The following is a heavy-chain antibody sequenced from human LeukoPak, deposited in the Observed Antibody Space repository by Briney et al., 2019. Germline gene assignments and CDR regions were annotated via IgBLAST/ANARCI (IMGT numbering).Heavy chain of an antibody. CDR1: GFTFSNAW. Sequence: GGSLRLSCAASGFTFSNAWMSWVRQAPGKGLEWVGRIKSKTDGGTTDYAAPVKGRFTISRDDSKNTLYLQMNSLKTEDTAVYYCTTSYDSSNSDFDYWGQGTLVTVSS. V-gene: IGHV3-15*01. CDR3: TTSYDSSNSDFDY. J-gene: IGHJ4*02. CDR2: IKSKTDGGTT. D-gene: IGHD3-22*01.